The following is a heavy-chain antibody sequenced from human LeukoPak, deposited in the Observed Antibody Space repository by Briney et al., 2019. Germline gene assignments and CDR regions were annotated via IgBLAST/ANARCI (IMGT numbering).Heavy chain of an antibody. J-gene: IGHJ6*04. CDR3: ARDPSSGVHV. Sequence: GGSLGLFCAASGFTFSSYEMNWVPQAPGKGLEGVSYISSSGSTIYYADSVKGRFTISRDNAKNSRYLQMTSLRAEDTAVYYCARDPSSGVHVWGKGTTVTVSS. CDR2: ISSSGSTI. CDR1: GFTFSSYE. V-gene: IGHV3-48*03. D-gene: IGHD3-10*01.